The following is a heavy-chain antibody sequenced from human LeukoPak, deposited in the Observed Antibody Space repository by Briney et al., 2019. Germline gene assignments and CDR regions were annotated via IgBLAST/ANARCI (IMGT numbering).Heavy chain of an antibody. CDR3: ARRRATPYFDY. Sequence: KTSETLSLTCTVSGGSISSYYWSWIRQPPGKGLEWIGYIYYSGSTNYNPSLKSRVTISVDTSKNQFSLKLSSVTAADTAVYYCARRRATPYFDYWGQGTLVTVSS. CDR2: IYYSGST. CDR1: GGSISSYY. D-gene: IGHD5-24*01. V-gene: IGHV4-59*08. J-gene: IGHJ4*02.